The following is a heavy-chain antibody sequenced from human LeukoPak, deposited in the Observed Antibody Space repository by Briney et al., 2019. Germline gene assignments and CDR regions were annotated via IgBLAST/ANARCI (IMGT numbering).Heavy chain of an antibody. Sequence: GRSLRLSCAPSGPPFNILWMHCVSQPPGKGLVWVSDMNEYSTTIRYADSVKGRFTISRDNAKSILYLQMNNLRAEDTAMYFCARGGVNPVDHWGQGTLVTVSS. CDR3: ARGGVNPVDH. V-gene: IGHV3-74*01. CDR1: GPPFNILW. CDR2: MNEYSTTI. D-gene: IGHD1-14*01. J-gene: IGHJ4*02.